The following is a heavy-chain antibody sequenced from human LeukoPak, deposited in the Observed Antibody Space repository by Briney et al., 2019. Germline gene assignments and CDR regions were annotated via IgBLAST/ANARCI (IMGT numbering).Heavy chain of an antibody. CDR3: ARRITMVRGVISIFDGMDV. CDR2: IYYSGGT. V-gene: IGHV4-39*01. CDR1: GGSISSSSYY. D-gene: IGHD3-10*01. Sequence: SETLSLTCTVSGGSISSSSYYWGWIRQPPGKGLEWIGSIYYSGGTYYNPSLKSRVTISVDTSKNQFSLKLCSVTAADTAVYYCARRITMVRGVISIFDGMDVWGQGTLVTVSS. J-gene: IGHJ6*02.